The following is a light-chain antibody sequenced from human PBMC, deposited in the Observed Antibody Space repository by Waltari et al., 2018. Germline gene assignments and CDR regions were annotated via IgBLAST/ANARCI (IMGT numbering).Light chain of an antibody. CDR3: SSYTGDSSAVL. CDR1: SSAGGGWNY. J-gene: IGLJ2*01. CDR2: EVT. V-gene: IGLV2-8*01. Sequence: QSALTQPPSASGSPGQSVTISCTGTSSAGGGWNYVCWYQQHPGNAPKLIIHEVTKRPSGVPDRFSGSKSGNTASLTVAGLQAEDEADYYCSSYTGDSSAVLFGGGTKLTVL.